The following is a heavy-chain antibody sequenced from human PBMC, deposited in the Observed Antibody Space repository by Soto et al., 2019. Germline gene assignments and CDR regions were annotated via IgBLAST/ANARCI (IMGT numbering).Heavy chain of an antibody. D-gene: IGHD3-9*01. V-gene: IGHV4-30-2*02. Sequence: SETLSLTCAVSGGSISSGGHSWSWIRQPPGKGLEWIGYIYHSGSTYYNPSLKSRVTISVDRSKNQFSLNLISVTAADTAVYFCEASYYAILTGHFAFDIWGHGTMVT. CDR1: GGSISSGGHS. CDR3: EASYYAILTGHFAFDI. CDR2: IYHSGST. J-gene: IGHJ3*02.